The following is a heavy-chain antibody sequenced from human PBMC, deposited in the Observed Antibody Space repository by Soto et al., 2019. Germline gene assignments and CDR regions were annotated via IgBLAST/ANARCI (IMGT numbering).Heavy chain of an antibody. CDR3: ARGVRVSAYLDYYMDV. CDR1: GYTFSNFG. D-gene: IGHD3-10*02. CDR2: INPDNGDT. Sequence: QVPLVQSGAEVKKPGASLKVSCKASGYTFSNFGVSWVRQAPGQGLEWIGWINPDNGDTNYGQKFQGRATMTTDTFTNTACMEVRGLRSDDTAVYYCARGVRVSAYLDYYMDVWGEGTTVTVSS. V-gene: IGHV1-18*01. J-gene: IGHJ6*03.